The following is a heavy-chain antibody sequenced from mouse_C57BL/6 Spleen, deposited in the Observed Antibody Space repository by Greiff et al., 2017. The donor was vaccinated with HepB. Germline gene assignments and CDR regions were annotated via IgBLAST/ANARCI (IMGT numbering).Heavy chain of an antibody. CDR2: INPSSGYT. CDR3: SRGYCESSYDY. CDR1: GYTFTSYW. Sequence: LQESGAELAKPGASVKLSCKASGYTFTSYWMHWVKQRPGQGLEWIGNINPSSGYTKYNQKFKDKDTLTADKSSSTAYMQLSSRTYEDSAFYYCSRGYCESSYDYWGQGTTLTVSS. V-gene: IGHV1-7*01. J-gene: IGHJ2*01. D-gene: IGHD1-1*01.